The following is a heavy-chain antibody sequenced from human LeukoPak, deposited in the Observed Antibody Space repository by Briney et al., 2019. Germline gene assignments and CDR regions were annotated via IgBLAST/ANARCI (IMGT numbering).Heavy chain of an antibody. V-gene: IGHV1-46*01. Sequence: ASVKVSCKASGYTFTSYYMHWVRQAPGQGLEWMGIINPSGGSTSYAQKFQGRVTMTRDTSTSAVYMELSSLRSEDTAVYYCARVGGEGSGWYGFRSTDIDYWGQGTQVTVSS. CDR3: ARVGGEGSGWYGFRSTDIDY. J-gene: IGHJ4*02. CDR2: INPSGGST. D-gene: IGHD6-19*01. CDR1: GYTFTSYY.